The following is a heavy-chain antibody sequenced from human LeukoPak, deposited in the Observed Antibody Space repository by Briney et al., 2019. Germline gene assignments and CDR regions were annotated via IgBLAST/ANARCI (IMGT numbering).Heavy chain of an antibody. Sequence: GGSLGLSCAASGFTFSEYWMSWVRQAPGKGLEWVANIKQDSSEKYYVDSVKGRFTISRDNAKNSLYLQLNTLRADDTAVYYCVQGWRDNWGQGTLVTVSS. CDR2: IKQDSSEK. V-gene: IGHV3-7*01. D-gene: IGHD1-1*01. J-gene: IGHJ4*02. CDR1: GFTFSEYW. CDR3: VQGWRDN.